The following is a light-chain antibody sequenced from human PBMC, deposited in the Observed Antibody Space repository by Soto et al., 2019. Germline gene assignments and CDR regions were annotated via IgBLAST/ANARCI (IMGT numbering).Light chain of an antibody. CDR2: WAS. V-gene: IGKV4-1*01. Sequence: DILMTQSPDSLAVSLGERATINCKSSQSVFHSPDSKQYLAWYQQKAGQPPNLLIYWASTRGTGVPDRFSGSGSGTDFTLTISSLQAEDVAVYYCQQFYATPYTFGQGTKLEIK. J-gene: IGKJ2*01. CDR3: QQFYATPYT. CDR1: QSVFHSPDSKQY.